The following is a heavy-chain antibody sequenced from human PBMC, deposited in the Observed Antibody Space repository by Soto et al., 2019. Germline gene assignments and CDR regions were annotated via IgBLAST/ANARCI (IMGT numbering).Heavy chain of an antibody. Sequence: GRSRRLSWAACGFTVSSDSLSLDRQSPGQGLEWVAVIYSGGRTDYADSVKGRVTISRDNSKNTLYLQMNRLRGEGTAVYYGARGLRAETMFDIWAQGTMVTLSS. D-gene: IGHD3-10*01. CDR1: GFTVSSDS. CDR2: IYSGGRT. V-gene: IGHV3-53*01. J-gene: IGHJ3*02. CDR3: ARGLRAETMFDI.